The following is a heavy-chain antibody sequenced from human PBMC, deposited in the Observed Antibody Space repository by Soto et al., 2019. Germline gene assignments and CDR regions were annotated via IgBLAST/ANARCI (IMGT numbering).Heavy chain of an antibody. D-gene: IGHD3-10*01. CDR2: IWYDGSNK. J-gene: IGHJ4*02. V-gene: IGHV3-33*01. CDR3: ARGPDIIREYYFDY. Sequence: PGGSLRLSCAASGFTFSSYGMHWFRQAPGKGLEWVAVIWYDGSNKYYADSVKGRFTISRDNSKNTLYLQMNSLRAEDTAVYYCARGPDIIREYYFDYWGQGTLVTVSS. CDR1: GFTFSSYG.